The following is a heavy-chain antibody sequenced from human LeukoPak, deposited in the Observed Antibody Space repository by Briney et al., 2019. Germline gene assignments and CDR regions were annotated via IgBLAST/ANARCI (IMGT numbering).Heavy chain of an antibody. CDR3: GRDALVGYFSYYYMDV. D-gene: IGHD2-15*01. J-gene: IGHJ6*03. CDR1: GGSISSHY. CDR2: ISNSGST. V-gene: IGHV4-59*11. Sequence: SETLSLTCTVFGGSISSHYWTWIRQSPVKGLEWIGDISNSGSTGYNPSLKSRVTISIDTSKNQFSLKLSSVTAADTAVYYCGRDALVGYFSYYYMDVWGKGTTVTVSS.